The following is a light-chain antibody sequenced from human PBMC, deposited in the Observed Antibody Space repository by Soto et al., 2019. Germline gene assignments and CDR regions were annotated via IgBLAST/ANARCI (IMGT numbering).Light chain of an antibody. CDR3: QSYDSRVRVV. CDR2: GNS. J-gene: IGLJ2*01. Sequence: QSVLTQPPSVSGAPGQRVTISCTGSSSNIGAGYDVHWYQQLPGTAPKLLIYGNSNRPSGVPDRFSGSKPGTSASLAITGLQAEDEADYYCQSYDSRVRVVFGGGTKLTVL. V-gene: IGLV1-40*01. CDR1: SSNIGAGYD.